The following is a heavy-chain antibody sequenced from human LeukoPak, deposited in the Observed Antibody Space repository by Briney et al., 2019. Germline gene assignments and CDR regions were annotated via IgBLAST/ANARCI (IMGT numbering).Heavy chain of an antibody. V-gene: IGHV4-39*07. CDR2: MYYSGST. Sequence: SETLSLTCTVSGGSIISSNYYWGWIRQPPGKGLEWIGSMYYSGSTHYNPSLKSRGTISVDMSKNQFSLRLSSVTAADTAVYYCARDSMIVAPYGALDIWGQGTMVTVSS. D-gene: IGHD3-22*01. CDR3: ARDSMIVAPYGALDI. CDR1: GGSIISSNYY. J-gene: IGHJ3*02.